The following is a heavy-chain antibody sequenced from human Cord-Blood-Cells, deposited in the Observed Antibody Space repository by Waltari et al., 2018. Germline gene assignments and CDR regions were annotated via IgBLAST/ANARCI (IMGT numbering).Heavy chain of an antibody. CDR1: GFPVRSNS. D-gene: IGHD1-26*01. V-gene: IGHV3-53*01. J-gene: IGHJ3*02. CDR2: IYSGGST. CDR3: ARAGSYYAFDI. Sequence: EVQLVESGGGLIQPGGSLRLSLAASGFPVRSNSTRRVRQAPGKGLEWVSVIYSGGSTYYADSVKGRFTISRDNSKNTLYLQMNSLRAEDTAVYYCARAGSYYAFDIWGQGTMVTVSS.